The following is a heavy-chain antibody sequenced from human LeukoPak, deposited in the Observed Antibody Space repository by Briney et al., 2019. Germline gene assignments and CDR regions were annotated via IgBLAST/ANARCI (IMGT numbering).Heavy chain of an antibody. J-gene: IGHJ5*02. CDR3: AKGSGSGWYGWFDP. CDR1: RFTFSGYA. D-gene: IGHD6-19*01. Sequence: GGSLRLSCAASRFTFSGYAMYWVRQAPGKGLEWVSCIDASGVNTYYADSVKGRFTISRDNSRNTLYLQMNSLRAEDTAVYYCAKGSGSGWYGWFDPWGQGTLVTVSS. V-gene: IGHV3-23*01. CDR2: IDASGVNT.